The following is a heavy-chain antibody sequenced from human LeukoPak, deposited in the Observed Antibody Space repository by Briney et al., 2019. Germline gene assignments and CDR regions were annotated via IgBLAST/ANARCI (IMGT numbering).Heavy chain of an antibody. CDR3: ARGALRYSDY. CDR2: ISSSSSAI. V-gene: IGHV3-48*02. D-gene: IGHD3-9*01. J-gene: IGHJ4*02. CDR1: GFTFSSYT. Sequence: GGSLRLSCAASGFTFSSYTMNWVRQAPGKGLEWVASISSSSSAIYYAASVKGRFTISRDNAKNSLYLQMNSLRDEDTAVYYCARGALRYSDYWGQGTLVTVSS.